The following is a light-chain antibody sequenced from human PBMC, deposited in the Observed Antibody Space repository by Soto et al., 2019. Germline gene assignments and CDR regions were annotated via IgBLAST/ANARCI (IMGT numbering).Light chain of an antibody. V-gene: IGKV3-15*01. CDR1: RNINRK. CDR3: QQYNNWPLT. CDR2: GAS. J-gene: IGKJ4*01. Sequence: EIVMTQSPATLSVSPGERATLSCRASRNINRKLAWYQQKPGQAPRLLISGASTRATGIPARFSGSGSGTEFTLTISSLQSEDFAVYYCQQYNNWPLTFGGGTKVEIK.